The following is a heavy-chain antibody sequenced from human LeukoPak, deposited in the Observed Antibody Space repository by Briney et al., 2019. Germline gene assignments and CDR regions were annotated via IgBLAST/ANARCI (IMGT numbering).Heavy chain of an antibody. CDR3: ARDYYDSSDYYSY. CDR1: GFTFSSYS. Sequence: GGSLRLSCGASGFTFSSYSMNWVRQAPGKGLEWVSSISSSSSYIYYADSVKGRFTISRDNAKNSLYLQMNSLRAEDTAVYYCARDYYDSSDYYSYWGQGTLVTVSS. V-gene: IGHV3-21*01. J-gene: IGHJ4*02. D-gene: IGHD3-22*01. CDR2: ISSSSSYI.